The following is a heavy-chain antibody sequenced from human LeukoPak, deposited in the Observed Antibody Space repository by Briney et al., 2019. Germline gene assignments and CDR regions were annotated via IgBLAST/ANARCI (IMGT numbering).Heavy chain of an antibody. CDR1: GYTFTNYG. D-gene: IGHD6-19*01. CDR2: ISAYNGNT. Sequence: GASVKVSCKASGYTFTNYGISWVRQAPGQGLEWMGWISAYNGNTNYAQKLQGRVTMTTDTSTSTAYMELRSLRSDDTAVYYCARVTYSSGWLGHNWFDPWGQGTLVTVSS. CDR3: ARVTYSSGWLGHNWFDP. J-gene: IGHJ5*02. V-gene: IGHV1-18*01.